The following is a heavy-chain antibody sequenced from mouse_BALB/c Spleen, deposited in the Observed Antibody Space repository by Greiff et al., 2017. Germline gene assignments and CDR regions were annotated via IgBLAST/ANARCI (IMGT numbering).Heavy chain of an antibody. J-gene: IGHJ4*01. CDR2: INPSTGYT. Sequence: VQLQQSGAELAKPGASVKMSCKASGYTFTSYWMHWVKQRPGQGLEWIGYINPSTGYTEYNQKFKDKATLTADKSSSTAYMQLSSLTSEDSAVYYCARRMAAMDYWGQGTSVTVSS. D-gene: IGHD2-3*01. CDR3: ARRMAAMDY. CDR1: GYTFTSYW. V-gene: IGHV1-7*01.